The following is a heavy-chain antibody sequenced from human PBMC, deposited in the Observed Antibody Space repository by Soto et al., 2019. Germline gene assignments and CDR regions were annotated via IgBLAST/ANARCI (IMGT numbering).Heavy chain of an antibody. J-gene: IGHJ4*02. V-gene: IGHV3-30-3*01. Sequence: PGGSLRLSCAASGFTFSSYAMHWVRQAPGKGLEWVAVISYDGSNKYYADSVKGRFTISRDNSKNTLYLQMNSLRAEDTAVYYCAREDCGGDCYSGVGYWGQGTLVTVSS. D-gene: IGHD2-21*02. CDR3: AREDCGGDCYSGVGY. CDR2: ISYDGSNK. CDR1: GFTFSSYA.